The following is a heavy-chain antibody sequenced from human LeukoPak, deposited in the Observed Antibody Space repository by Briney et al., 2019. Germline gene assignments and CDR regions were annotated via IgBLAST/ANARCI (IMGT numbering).Heavy chain of an antibody. CDR1: GGSISSGSYY. CDR2: IYTSGST. CDR3: ARRIAATPMSWFDP. Sequence: SQTLSLTCTVSGGSISSGSYYWSWIRQPAGKGLEWIGRIYTSGSTNYDPSLKSRVTISVDTSKNQFSLKLSSVTAADTAVYYCARRIAATPMSWFDPWGQGTLVTVSS. V-gene: IGHV4-61*02. J-gene: IGHJ5*02. D-gene: IGHD6-13*01.